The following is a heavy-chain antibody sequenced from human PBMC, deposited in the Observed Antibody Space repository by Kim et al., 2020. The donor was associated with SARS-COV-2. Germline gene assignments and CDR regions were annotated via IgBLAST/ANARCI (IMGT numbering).Heavy chain of an antibody. Sequence: ASVKVSCKASGYTFTIYAMNWVRQAPGQGLEWMGWINTNTGNPTYAQGFTGRFVFSLDTSVSTAYLQISSLNAEDTAVYYCARVSFQTTVVTPADYWGQGTLVTVSS. CDR2: INTNTGNP. V-gene: IGHV7-4-1*02. CDR1: GYTFTIYA. CDR3: ARVSFQTTVVTPADY. D-gene: IGHD4-17*01. J-gene: IGHJ4*02.